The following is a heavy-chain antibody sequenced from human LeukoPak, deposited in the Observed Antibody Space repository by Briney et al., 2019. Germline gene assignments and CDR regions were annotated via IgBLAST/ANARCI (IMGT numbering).Heavy chain of an antibody. CDR3: ATGSGNNPFDY. CDR1: GGSISSSSYY. Sequence: SETLSLTCTVSGGSISSSSYYWGWIRQPPGKGLEWIGSIYYSGSTYYNPSLKSRVTISVDTSKNQFSLKLSSVTAADTAVYYCATGSGNNPFDYWGQGTLVTVSS. J-gene: IGHJ4*02. CDR2: IYYSGST. V-gene: IGHV4-39*07. D-gene: IGHD3-10*01.